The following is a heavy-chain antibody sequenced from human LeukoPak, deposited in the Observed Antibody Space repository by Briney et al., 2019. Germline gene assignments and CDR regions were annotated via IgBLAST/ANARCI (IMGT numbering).Heavy chain of an antibody. D-gene: IGHD5-12*01. Sequence: SETLSLTCTVSGDSISNYFWSWVRQPAGKGLEWIGRIYSTGRSDYNPSLKSRITMSVDTSKNQFSLKLSSVTAADTAVYYCARDGPRSGYDLGHFDNLGQGTLVTASS. CDR2: IYSTGRS. CDR3: ARDGPRSGYDLGHFDN. J-gene: IGHJ4*02. CDR1: GDSISNYF. V-gene: IGHV4-4*07.